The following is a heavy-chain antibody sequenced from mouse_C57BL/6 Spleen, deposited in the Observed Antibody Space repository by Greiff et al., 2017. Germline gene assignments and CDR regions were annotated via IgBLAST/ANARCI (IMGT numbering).Heavy chain of an antibody. CDR1: GFTFTDYY. Sequence: EVKLMESGGGLVQPGGSLSLSCAASGFTFTDYYMSWVRQPPGKALEWLGFIRNKANGYTTEYSASVKGRFTISRDNSQSILYLQMNALRAEDSATYYCASAYDGYPYAMDYWGQGTSVTVSS. D-gene: IGHD2-3*01. CDR2: IRNKANGYTT. V-gene: IGHV7-3*01. CDR3: ASAYDGYPYAMDY. J-gene: IGHJ4*01.